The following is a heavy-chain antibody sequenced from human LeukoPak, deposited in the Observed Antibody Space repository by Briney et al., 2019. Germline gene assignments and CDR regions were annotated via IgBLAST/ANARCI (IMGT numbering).Heavy chain of an antibody. Sequence: SETLSLTCTVSGGSISSYYWSWIRQPPGKGLEWIGYIYYSGSTNYNPSLKSRVTISVDTSKNQFSLKLSSVTAADTAVYYCARVRRWYFPYYYYYMDVWGKGTTVTISS. J-gene: IGHJ6*03. V-gene: IGHV4-59*01. CDR3: ARVRRWYFPYYYYYMDV. CDR1: GGSISSYY. CDR2: IYYSGST. D-gene: IGHD6-13*01.